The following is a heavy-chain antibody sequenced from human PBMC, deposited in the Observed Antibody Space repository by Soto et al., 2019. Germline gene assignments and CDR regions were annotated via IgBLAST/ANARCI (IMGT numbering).Heavy chain of an antibody. Sequence: PGGSLRLSCAASGFTFSSYAVSWVRQAPGKGLEWVSAISGSGGSTYYADSVKGRFTISRDNSKNTLYLQMNSLRAEDTAVYYCAKDPDSSSWYQIFDYWGQGTLVTVSS. CDR3: AKDPDSSSWYQIFDY. D-gene: IGHD6-13*01. V-gene: IGHV3-23*01. CDR2: ISGSGGST. CDR1: GFTFSSYA. J-gene: IGHJ4*02.